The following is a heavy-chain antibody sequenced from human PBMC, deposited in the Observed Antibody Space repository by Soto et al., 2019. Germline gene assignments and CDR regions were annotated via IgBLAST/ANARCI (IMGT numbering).Heavy chain of an antibody. Sequence: SVKVSCKASGGTFSSYAISWVRQAPGQGLEWRGGIIPIFGTANDAQKFQGRVTITADESTSTAYMDRSSLRSEDTAVYYGAPAPPPPPDYVLRFLEWPTPGWFDHWGRGTLVTVSP. J-gene: IGHJ5*02. CDR3: APAPPPPPDYVLRFLEWPTPGWFDH. D-gene: IGHD3-3*01. V-gene: IGHV1-69*13. CDR2: IIPIFGTA. CDR1: GGTFSSYA.